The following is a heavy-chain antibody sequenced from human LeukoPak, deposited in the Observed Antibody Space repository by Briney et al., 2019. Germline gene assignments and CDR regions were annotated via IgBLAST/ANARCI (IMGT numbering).Heavy chain of an antibody. CDR2: INPSGGST. J-gene: IGHJ4*02. CDR1: GYTFTSYY. D-gene: IGHD6-13*01. Sequence: ASVKVSCKASGYTFTSYYMHWVRQAPGQGLERMGIINPSGGSTSYAQKFQGRVTMTRDTSTSTVYMELSSLRSEDTAVYYCARDGAQQLVPGYWGQGTLVTVSS. CDR3: ARDGAQQLVPGY. V-gene: IGHV1-46*01.